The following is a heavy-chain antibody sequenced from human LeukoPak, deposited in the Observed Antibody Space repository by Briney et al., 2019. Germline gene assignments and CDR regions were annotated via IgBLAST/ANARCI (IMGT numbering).Heavy chain of an antibody. Sequence: GVLRLSCAASGFTFDDYGMSWVRQAPGKGLEWVSGINWNGGSTGYADSVKGRFTISRDNAKNSLYLQTNSLRAEDTALYHCARVEAYSSSWYLPNWGQGTLVTVSS. CDR3: ARVEAYSSSWYLPN. J-gene: IGHJ4*02. V-gene: IGHV3-20*01. D-gene: IGHD6-13*01. CDR2: INWNGGST. CDR1: GFTFDDYG.